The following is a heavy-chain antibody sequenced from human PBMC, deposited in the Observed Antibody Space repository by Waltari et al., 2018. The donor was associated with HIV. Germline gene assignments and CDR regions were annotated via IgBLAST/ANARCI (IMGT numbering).Heavy chain of an antibody. D-gene: IGHD6-13*01. CDR3: ARIAAAGTELDY. CDR2: IYYSGST. V-gene: IGHV4-39*01. J-gene: IGHJ4*02. CDR1: GGSISSSSYY. Sequence: QLQLQESGPGLVKPSETLSLTCTVSGGSISSSSYYWGWIRQPPGKGLEWIGSIYYSGSTYYNPSLKSRVTISVDTSKNQFSLKLSSVTTADTAVYYCARIAAAGTELDYWGQGTLVTVSS.